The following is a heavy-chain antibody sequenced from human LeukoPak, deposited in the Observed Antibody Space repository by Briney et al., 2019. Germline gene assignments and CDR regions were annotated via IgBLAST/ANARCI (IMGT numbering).Heavy chain of an antibody. CDR2: INHSGST. V-gene: IGHV4-34*01. CDR1: GGSFSGYY. Sequence: PSETLSLTCAVYGGSFSGYYWSWIRQPPGKGLEWIGEINHSGSTNYNPSLKSRVTISVDTSKNQFSLKLSSATAADTAVYYCASRHYYDSSGYFRDYWGQGTLVTVSS. D-gene: IGHD3-22*01. CDR3: ASRHYYDSSGYFRDY. J-gene: IGHJ4*02.